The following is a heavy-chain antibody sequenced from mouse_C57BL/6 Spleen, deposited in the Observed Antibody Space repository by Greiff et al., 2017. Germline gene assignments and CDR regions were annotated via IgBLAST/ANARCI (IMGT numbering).Heavy chain of an antibody. CDR2: ISYDGSN. V-gene: IGHV3-6*01. D-gene: IGHD1-1*01. CDR3: AREGTTVVANYFDY. CDR1: GYSITSGYY. Sequence: EVKLQESGPGLVKPSQSLSLTCSVTGYSITSGYYWNWIRQFPGNKLEWMGYISYDGSNNYNPSLKNRISITRDTSKNQFFLKLNSVTTEDTATDYGAREGTTVVANYFDYWGQGTTLTVSS. J-gene: IGHJ2*01.